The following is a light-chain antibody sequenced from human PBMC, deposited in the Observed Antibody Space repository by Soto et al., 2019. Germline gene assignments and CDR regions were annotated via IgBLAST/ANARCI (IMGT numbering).Light chain of an antibody. Sequence: QSVLTQPPSASGTPGQGGTISCSGSSSNIGSNTVNWYQQLPGTAPKLLIYSNNQRPSGVPDRFSGSKSGTSASLAISGLQSEDEADYYCAAWDDSLNGPRYVFGTGTKVTVL. CDR2: SNN. V-gene: IGLV1-44*01. CDR3: AAWDDSLNGPRYV. J-gene: IGLJ1*01. CDR1: SSNIGSNT.